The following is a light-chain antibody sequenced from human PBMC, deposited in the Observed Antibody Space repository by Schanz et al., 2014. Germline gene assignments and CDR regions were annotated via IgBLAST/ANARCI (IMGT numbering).Light chain of an antibody. J-gene: IGLJ1*01. CDR2: DVN. Sequence: QSALTQPASVSGSPGQSITISCTGTNSDVGGYNHVSWYQQYPGKAPKLMIYDVNNRPSGVSNRFSGSKSGNTASLTISGLQAEDEADYFCCSYAGRTTFYVFGTGTKLTVL. CDR1: NSDVGGYNH. V-gene: IGLV2-14*01. CDR3: CSYAGRTTFYV.